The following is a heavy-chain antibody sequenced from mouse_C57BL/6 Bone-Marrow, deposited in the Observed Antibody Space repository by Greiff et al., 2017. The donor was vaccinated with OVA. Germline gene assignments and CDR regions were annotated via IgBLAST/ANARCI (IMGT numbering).Heavy chain of an antibody. CDR2: IWWDDDK. CDR3: ARIECYYGSSYWYFDV. D-gene: IGHD1-1*01. Sequence: QVTLKECGPGILQPSQTLSLTCSFSGFSLSTFGMGAGWIRQPSGKGLEWLAHIWWDDDKYYNPALKSRLTISKDTSKNQVFLKIANVDTADTATYYCARIECYYGSSYWYFDVWGTGTTVTVSS. J-gene: IGHJ1*03. V-gene: IGHV8-8*01. CDR1: GFSLSTFGMG.